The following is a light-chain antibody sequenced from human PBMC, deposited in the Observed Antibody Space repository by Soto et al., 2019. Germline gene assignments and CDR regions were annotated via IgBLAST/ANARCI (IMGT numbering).Light chain of an antibody. V-gene: IGLV4-69*01. CDR2: LNNDGSH. Sequence: QLVLTQSPSASASLGASVKLTCTLSSGHSNYAIDWHQQQSEKGPRYLMKLNNDGSHSKGDGIPDRFSGSSSGAERYLTISSLHSEDEDDYYWQTWGSGIVVFGGGTKLTVL. CDR1: SGHSNYA. CDR3: QTWGSGIVV. J-gene: IGLJ2*01.